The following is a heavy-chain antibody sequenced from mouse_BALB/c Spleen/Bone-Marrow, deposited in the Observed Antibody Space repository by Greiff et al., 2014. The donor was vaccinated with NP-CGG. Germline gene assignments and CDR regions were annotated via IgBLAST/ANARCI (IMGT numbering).Heavy chain of an antibody. CDR3: ARQILRGFAY. Sequence: EVQLVESGGGLVKPGGSLKLSCAASGFAFSSYDMSWVRQTPEERLEWVAYISSGGGSTYYSDTVKGRFTISRDNAKNTLYLQMSSLKSEDTAMYYCARQILRGFAYWGQGTLVTVSA. D-gene: IGHD1-1*01. V-gene: IGHV5-12-1*01. CDR1: GFAFSSYD. CDR2: ISSGGGST. J-gene: IGHJ3*01.